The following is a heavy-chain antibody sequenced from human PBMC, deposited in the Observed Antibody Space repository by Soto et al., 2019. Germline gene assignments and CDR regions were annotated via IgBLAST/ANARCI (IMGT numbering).Heavy chain of an antibody. J-gene: IGHJ5*02. CDR1: GYTFTTYT. V-gene: IGHV1-3*01. D-gene: IGHD6-13*01. CDR3: ARGIAAGQLDP. CDR2: INPVNGNT. Sequence: QIQLVQSGAEVKKPGASVMLSCKASGYTFTTYTMNWVRQAPGQRLEWMGWINPVNGNTKSSQKFQDRVIITRDTSARTAYMELRSPRSEDTAVYYGARGIAAGQLDPWGQGTLVIVSS.